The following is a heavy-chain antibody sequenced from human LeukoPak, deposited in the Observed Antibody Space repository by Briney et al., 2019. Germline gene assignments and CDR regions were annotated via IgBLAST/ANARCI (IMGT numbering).Heavy chain of an antibody. D-gene: IGHD4-17*01. CDR1: GFTFSNAW. CDR3: TTDRAVPGYGMDV. V-gene: IGHV3-15*01. J-gene: IGHJ6*02. CDR2: IKSKTDGGTT. Sequence: PGGSLRLSCAASGFTFSNAWMSWVRQAPGKGLEWVGRIKSKTDGGTTDYAAPVKGRFTISRDDSKNTLYLQMNSLKTEDTAVYYCTTDRAVPGYGMDVWGQGTTVTVSS.